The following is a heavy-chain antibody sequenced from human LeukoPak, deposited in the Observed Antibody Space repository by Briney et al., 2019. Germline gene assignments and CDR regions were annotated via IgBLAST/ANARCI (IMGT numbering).Heavy chain of an antibody. D-gene: IGHD2-15*01. J-gene: IGHJ6*02. CDR2: ISASGTIT. CDR1: GFTFTDFA. V-gene: IGHV3-23*01. CDR3: AKIMTQDQHYWYGMDV. Sequence: GGPLRLSCAASGFTFTDFAMNWVRQAPRKGLEWVSTISASGTITYYADSVKGRCTISRDYSKNTVYLQMNSLRAEDSAIYYCAKIMTQDQHYWYGMDVWGQGTTVTVSS.